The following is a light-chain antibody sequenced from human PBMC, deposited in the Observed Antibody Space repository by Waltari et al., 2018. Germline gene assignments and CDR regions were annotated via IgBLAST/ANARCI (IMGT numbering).Light chain of an antibody. CDR3: QSADSSGTYVI. J-gene: IGLJ2*01. Sequence: SYELTQLPSVSVSPGQTARITCSGDALPKQHGFWYQQKPGQAPVLVIQRDTGRPAGIPERFSGSNSGTTVTLTITAVQAEDEADYYCQSADSSGTYVIFGGGTKLSVL. CDR2: RDT. CDR1: ALPKQH. V-gene: IGLV3-25*03.